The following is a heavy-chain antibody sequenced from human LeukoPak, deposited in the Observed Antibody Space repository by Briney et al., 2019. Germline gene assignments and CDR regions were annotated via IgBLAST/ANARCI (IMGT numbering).Heavy chain of an antibody. D-gene: IGHD4-17*01. Sequence: GGSLRLSCAASGFSFTSYGMHWVRQAPGKGLEWVAVISYDGSNKYYADSVKGRFTISRDNSKNTLYLQMNSLRAEDTDVYYCAKDLATVTTNLVDYWGQGTLVTVSS. V-gene: IGHV3-30*18. CDR2: ISYDGSNK. CDR3: AKDLATVTTNLVDY. J-gene: IGHJ4*02. CDR1: GFSFTSYG.